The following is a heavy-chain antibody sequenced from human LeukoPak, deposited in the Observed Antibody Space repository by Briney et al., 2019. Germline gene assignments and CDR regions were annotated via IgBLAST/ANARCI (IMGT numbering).Heavy chain of an antibody. Sequence: GESLKISCKGSGYSFTSYWISWVRQMPGKGLEWMGRFDPSDSYTNYSPPFQGHVTISADKSISTAYLQWSSLKASDTAMYYCARLSISRQLVRYGMDVWGKGTTVTVSS. CDR3: ARLSISRQLVRYGMDV. V-gene: IGHV5-10-1*01. CDR1: GYSFTSYW. D-gene: IGHD6-13*01. CDR2: FDPSDSYT. J-gene: IGHJ6*04.